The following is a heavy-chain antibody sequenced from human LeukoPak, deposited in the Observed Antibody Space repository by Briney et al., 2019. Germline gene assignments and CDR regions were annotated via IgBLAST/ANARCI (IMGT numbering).Heavy chain of an antibody. Sequence: GGSLRLSCAASGFTFSSCAMIWVRQGPGKGLEWVSVISGSGGSTYYADSVKGRFTISRDNSKNTLYLQMSSLRAEDTAVYYCARGKWYSSSWYVDYWGQGTLVTVSS. CDR3: ARGKWYSSSWYVDY. J-gene: IGHJ4*02. D-gene: IGHD6-13*01. CDR1: GFTFSSCA. CDR2: ISGSGGST. V-gene: IGHV3-23*01.